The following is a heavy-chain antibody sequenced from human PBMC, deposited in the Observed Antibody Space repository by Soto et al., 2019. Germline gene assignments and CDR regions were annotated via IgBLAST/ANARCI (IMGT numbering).Heavy chain of an antibody. CDR3: ARAEGTAMVYYYGMDV. D-gene: IGHD5-18*01. J-gene: IGHJ6*02. Sequence: SETLSLTCTVSGGSVSSGSYYCSWIRQPPGKGLECIGYIYYSGSTNYNPSLKSRVTISVDTSKNQFSLKLSSVTAADTAVYYWARAEGTAMVYYYGMDVWGQGTTVT. V-gene: IGHV4-61*01. CDR1: GGSVSSGSYY. CDR2: IYYSGST.